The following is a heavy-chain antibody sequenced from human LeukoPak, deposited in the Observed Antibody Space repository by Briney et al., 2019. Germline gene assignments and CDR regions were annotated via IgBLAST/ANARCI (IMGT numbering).Heavy chain of an antibody. V-gene: IGHV3-64*01. CDR3: AREYYGGYVDY. Sequence: GGSLRLSCAASGFTFSSFSMHWVRQAPGKGPESVSAISSNGGSTYYANSVKGRFTISRDNSKNTLYLRMGSLRAEDMAVYYCAREYYGGYVDYWGQGTLVTVSS. CDR2: ISSNGGST. D-gene: IGHD3-10*01. J-gene: IGHJ4*02. CDR1: GFTFSSFS.